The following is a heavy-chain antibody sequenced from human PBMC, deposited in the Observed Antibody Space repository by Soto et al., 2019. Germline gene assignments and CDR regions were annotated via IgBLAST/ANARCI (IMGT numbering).Heavy chain of an antibody. CDR3: AKQPLSGIAARPYYFDH. D-gene: IGHD6-6*01. CDR2: ISGSGGST. J-gene: IGHJ4*02. Sequence: EVQLLESGGGLVQPGGSLRLSCAASGFTFSSYAMSWVRQAPGKGLEWVSAISGSGGSTYYADSVKGRFTISRDNSKNTLYLQMHSLRAEDTAIYHCAKQPLSGIAARPYYFDHWGQGTLVTVSS. CDR1: GFTFSSYA. V-gene: IGHV3-23*01.